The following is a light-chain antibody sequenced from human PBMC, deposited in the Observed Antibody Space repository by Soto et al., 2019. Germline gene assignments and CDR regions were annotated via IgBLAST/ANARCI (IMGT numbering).Light chain of an antibody. CDR2: YDS. CDR3: QVWDSSFAHYV. J-gene: IGLJ1*01. Sequence: SYELTQPPSVSVAPGKTARITCDRNNIGSKRVHWYQQKPGQAPLLVIYYDSDRPSGIPERFSGSNSGNTATLTISRVEAGDEADYYCQVWDSSFAHYVFGTGTKLTVL. V-gene: IGLV3-21*04. CDR1: NIGSKR.